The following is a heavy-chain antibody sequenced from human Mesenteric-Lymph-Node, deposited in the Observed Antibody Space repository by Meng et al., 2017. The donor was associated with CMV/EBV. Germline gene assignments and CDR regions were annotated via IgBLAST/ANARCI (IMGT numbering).Heavy chain of an antibody. V-gene: IGHV3-21*01. J-gene: IGHJ4*02. CDR3: AREKYYYDSVD. CDR2: ISSSSDYM. D-gene: IGHD3-22*01. CDR1: GFTFSSYS. Sequence: GGSLRLSCAASGFTFSSYSMNWVRQAPGKGLEWVSSISSSSDYMYYVDSVKGRFTISRDNAKSSLYLQMNSLRAEDTAVYYCAREKYYYDSVDWGQGTLVTVSS.